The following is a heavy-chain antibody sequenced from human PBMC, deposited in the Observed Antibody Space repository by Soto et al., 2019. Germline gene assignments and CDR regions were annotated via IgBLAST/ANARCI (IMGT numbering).Heavy chain of an antibody. CDR1: GYNFTSYG. J-gene: IGHJ6*02. D-gene: IGHD2-15*01. CDR3: ARFSGGSYNTYYFYYGMDV. V-gene: IGHV1-18*01. CDR2: ISAYNGNT. Sequence: VKVSCKASGYNFTSYGISWVRQAPGQGLDWMGWISAYNGNTKYAQDLQGRVTMTTDTSTSTAYMELRSLRSDDTAVYYCARFSGGSYNTYYFYYGMDVWGQGTTVTVSS.